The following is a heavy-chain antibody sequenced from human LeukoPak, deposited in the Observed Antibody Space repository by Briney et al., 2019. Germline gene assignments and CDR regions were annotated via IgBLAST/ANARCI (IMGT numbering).Heavy chain of an antibody. J-gene: IGHJ6*03. CDR1: GYTFTGYY. V-gene: IGHV1-18*01. Sequence: ASVKVSCKASGYTFTGYYMHWVRQAPGQGLEWMGWISAYNGNTNYAQKLQGRVTMTTDTSTSTAYMELRSLRSDDTAVYYCARKGKSAARPPYYYYYYMDVWGKGTTVTVSS. CDR3: ARKGKSAARPPYYYYYYMDV. CDR2: ISAYNGNT. D-gene: IGHD6-6*01.